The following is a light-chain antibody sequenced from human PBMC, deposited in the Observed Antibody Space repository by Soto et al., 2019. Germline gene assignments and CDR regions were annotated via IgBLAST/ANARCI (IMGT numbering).Light chain of an antibody. Sequence: DIVMTQSPDSLAVSLGERATINCKSSQGVLYMSNNKNNLAWYQQKPGQPPKLLISWASTRESGVPDRFSGSGSGTDFTHTLSSLQAEDVAVYYCQQYYTTPWTFGQGTKVEIK. CDR2: WAS. CDR1: QGVLYMSNNKNN. J-gene: IGKJ1*01. CDR3: QQYYTTPWT. V-gene: IGKV4-1*01.